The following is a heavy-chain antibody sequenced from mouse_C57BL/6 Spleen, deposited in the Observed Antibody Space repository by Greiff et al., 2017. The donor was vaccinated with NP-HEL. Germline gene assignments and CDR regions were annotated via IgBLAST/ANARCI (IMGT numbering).Heavy chain of an antibody. CDR1: GYTFTSYW. V-gene: IGHV1-55*01. CDR2: IYPGSGST. D-gene: IGHD2-4*01. Sequence: VQLQQSGAELVKPGASVKMSCKASGYTFTSYWITWVKQRPGQGLEWIGDIYPGSGSTNYNEKFKSKATLTVDTSSSTAYMQLSSLTSEDSAVYYCARSDYDRLYYFDYWGQGTTLTVSS. CDR3: ARSDYDRLYYFDY. J-gene: IGHJ2*01.